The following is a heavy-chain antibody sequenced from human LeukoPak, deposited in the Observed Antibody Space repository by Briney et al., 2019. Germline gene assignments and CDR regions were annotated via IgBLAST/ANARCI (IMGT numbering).Heavy chain of an antibody. CDR2: IHQDGSEK. CDR3: ARDKVVGATYFDY. Sequence: PGGSLRLSCATSGFTFSSNWMSWVRQAPGKGPEWVANIHQDGSEKYYVDSVKGRFTISRDNAKNSLYLQMDSLRAEDTAIYYCARDKVVGATYFDYWGQGTLVTVSS. V-gene: IGHV3-7*01. J-gene: IGHJ4*02. D-gene: IGHD1-26*01. CDR1: GFTFSSNW.